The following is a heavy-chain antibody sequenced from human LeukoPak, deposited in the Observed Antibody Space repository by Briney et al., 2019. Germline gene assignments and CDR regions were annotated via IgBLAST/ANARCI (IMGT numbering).Heavy chain of an antibody. D-gene: IGHD3-10*01. CDR3: ARAKPKNMVRGLIMRRESRYYFDY. CDR2: ISGSGGST. Sequence: GGTLRLSCAASGFTFSSYGMSWARQAPGKGLEWVSAISGSGGSTYYADSVKGRFTTSRDNSKSTLYIQMNSLRAEDTAVYYCARAKPKNMVRGLIMRRESRYYFDYWGQGTLVTVSS. J-gene: IGHJ4*02. CDR1: GFTFSSYG. V-gene: IGHV3-23*01.